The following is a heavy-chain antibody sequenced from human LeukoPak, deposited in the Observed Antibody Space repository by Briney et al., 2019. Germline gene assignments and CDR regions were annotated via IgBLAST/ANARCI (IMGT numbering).Heavy chain of an antibody. V-gene: IGHV3-66*01. CDR1: GFTFSSSG. D-gene: IGHD1-26*01. CDR2: VYSGDRT. J-gene: IGHJ4*02. Sequence: GGSLRLSCAASGFTFSSSGMSWVRQAPGKGLEWVSVVYSGDRTYYADSVKGRFTISRDDSTNTLYLLMNSLRAEDTAVYYCARGYLIDYWGQGTLVTVSS. CDR3: ARGYLIDY.